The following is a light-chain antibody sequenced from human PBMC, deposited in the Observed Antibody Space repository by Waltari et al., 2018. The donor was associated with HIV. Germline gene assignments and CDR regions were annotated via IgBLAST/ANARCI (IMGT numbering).Light chain of an antibody. Sequence: DIQMPQSPSSLSASIGSTSTLTCRASQNISSYLNWYQQKPGKAPRFLIYSVSSLQTGVPSTFSGSGSGTDFTLTISSLQPEDFATYYCQQSFNTPLSFGGGTKVEIK. V-gene: IGKV1-39*01. CDR1: QNISSY. CDR3: QQSFNTPLS. J-gene: IGKJ4*01. CDR2: SVS.